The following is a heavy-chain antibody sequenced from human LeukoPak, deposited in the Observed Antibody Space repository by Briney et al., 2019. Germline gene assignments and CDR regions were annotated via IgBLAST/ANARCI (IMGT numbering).Heavy chain of an antibody. D-gene: IGHD5-24*01. CDR3: ARDTMGQRQLAEYYYYGMDV. V-gene: IGHV1-69*04. CDR2: IIPILGIA. Sequence: GASVKVSCKASEGTFSSYAISWVRQAPGQGLEWMGRIIPILGIANYAQKFQGRVTITADKSTSTAYMELSSLRSEDTAVYYCARDTMGQRQLAEYYYYGMDVWGQGTTVTVSS. CDR1: EGTFSSYA. J-gene: IGHJ6*02.